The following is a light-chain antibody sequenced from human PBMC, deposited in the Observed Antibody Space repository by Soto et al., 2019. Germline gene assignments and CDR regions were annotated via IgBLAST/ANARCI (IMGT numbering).Light chain of an antibody. CDR1: NRVVVSYNL. CDR3: CSYTDGSSLV. V-gene: IGLV2-23*01. CDR2: EGN. J-gene: IGLJ3*02. Sequence: QSALTQPASVSGSPGQSITISCTGSNRVVVSYNLVSWYQQPPGKAPQLIIFEGNKRPSRVSDRFSGSMSANMAPLTISGLQAEDEAEYYCCSYTDGSSLVFGGGTKVTVL.